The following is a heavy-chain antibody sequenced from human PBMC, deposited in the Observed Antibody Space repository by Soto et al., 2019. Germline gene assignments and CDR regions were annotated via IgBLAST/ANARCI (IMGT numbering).Heavy chain of an antibody. Sequence: PGESLKISCKGSGYSFTSYWISWVRQMPGKGLEWMGRIDPSDSYTNYSPSFQGHVTISADKSISTAYLQWSSLKASDTAMYYCATQSWYSLYYYYGMDVWGQGTTVTVSS. D-gene: IGHD6-13*01. CDR2: IDPSDSYT. J-gene: IGHJ6*02. CDR1: GYSFTSYW. V-gene: IGHV5-10-1*01. CDR3: ATQSWYSLYYYYGMDV.